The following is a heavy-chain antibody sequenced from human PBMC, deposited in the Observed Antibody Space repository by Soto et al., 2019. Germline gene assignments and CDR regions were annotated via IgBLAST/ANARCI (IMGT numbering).Heavy chain of an antibody. J-gene: IGHJ4*02. V-gene: IGHV4-59*01. CDR1: GGSISSYY. Sequence: PSETLSLTCIVSGGSISSYYWSWIRQPPGKGLEWIGYIYYSGSTNYNPSLKSRVTISVDTSKNQFSLKLSSVTAADTAVYYCARMYYDILTGYYVDYWGQGTLVTVSS. CDR2: IYYSGST. D-gene: IGHD3-9*01. CDR3: ARMYYDILTGYYVDY.